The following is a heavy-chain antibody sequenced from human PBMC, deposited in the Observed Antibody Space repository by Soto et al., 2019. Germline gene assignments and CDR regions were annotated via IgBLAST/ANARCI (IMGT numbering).Heavy chain of an antibody. CDR2: ISYDGSNK. CDR1: GFTFSSYG. CDR3: AKDLYDILTGYTNNYYYYYGMDV. J-gene: IGHJ6*02. Sequence: GGSLRLSCAASGFTFSSYGMHWVRQAPGKGLEWVAVISYDGSNKYYADSVKGRFTISRDNSKNTLYLQMNSLRAEDTAVYYCAKDLYDILTGYTNNYYYYYGMDVWGQGTTVTVS. D-gene: IGHD3-9*01. V-gene: IGHV3-30*18.